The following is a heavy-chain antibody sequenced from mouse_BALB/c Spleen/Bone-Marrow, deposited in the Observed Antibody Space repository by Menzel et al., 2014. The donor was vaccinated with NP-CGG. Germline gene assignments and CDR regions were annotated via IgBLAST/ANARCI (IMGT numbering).Heavy chain of an antibody. J-gene: IGHJ3*01. CDR1: ALNLTDTY. Sequence: VRLQQSGAELVPPGASVELSCTASALNLTDTYISWVNQRPEQGLEWIGRIDPANVNTKYGPTFQGRATVTTDPSSNTASLQLSNLTAEDTAVYYCARAGDGPFAYWGQGTLVTVSA. CDR2: IDPANVNT. V-gene: IGHV14-3*02. D-gene: IGHD2-3*01. CDR3: ARAGDGPFAY.